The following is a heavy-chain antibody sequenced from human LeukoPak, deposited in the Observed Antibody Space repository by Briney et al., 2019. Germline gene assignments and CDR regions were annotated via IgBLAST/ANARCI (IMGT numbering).Heavy chain of an antibody. CDR3: ARGGPRFMATIDYYYMDV. D-gene: IGHD5-24*01. V-gene: IGHV3-11*04. J-gene: IGHJ6*03. CDR2: ISSSGSTI. Sequence: PGGSLRLSCAASGFTFSDYYMSWIRQAPGKGLEWVSYISSSGSTIYYADSVKGRFTISRDNAKNSLYLQMNSLRAEDTAVYYCARGGPRFMATIDYYYMDVWGKGTTVTVSS. CDR1: GFTFSDYY.